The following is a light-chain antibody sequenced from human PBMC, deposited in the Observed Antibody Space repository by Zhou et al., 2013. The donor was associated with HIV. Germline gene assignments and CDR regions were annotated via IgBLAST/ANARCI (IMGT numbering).Light chain of an antibody. CDR3: QQYDAYSRT. CDR1: QGISSS. Sequence: GDRVTITCRASQGISSSVAWYQLKPGKAPNLLIYAASTLESGVPSRFSGSGSGTEFTLTISSLQPEDFASYYCQQYDAYSRTFGPGTKVEIK. CDR2: AAS. V-gene: IGKV1-9*01. J-gene: IGKJ1*01.